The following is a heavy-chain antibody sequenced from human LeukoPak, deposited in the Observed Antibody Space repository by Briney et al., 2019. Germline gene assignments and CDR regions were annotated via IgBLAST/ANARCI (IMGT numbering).Heavy chain of an antibody. D-gene: IGHD5-12*01. J-gene: IGHJ4*02. Sequence: PSETLSLTCAVYGGSFSGYYWSWIRQPPGKGLEWIGEINHSGSSNYNPSLKSRVTISVDTSKNQFSLKLSSVTAADTAVYYCARAWVFRWIKAYFDYWGQGTLVTVSS. CDR3: ARAWVFRWIKAYFDY. V-gene: IGHV4-34*01. CDR1: GGSFSGYY. CDR2: INHSGSS.